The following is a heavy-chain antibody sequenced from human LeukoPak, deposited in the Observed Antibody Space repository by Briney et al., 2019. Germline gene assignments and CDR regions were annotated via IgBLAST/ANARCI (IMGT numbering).Heavy chain of an antibody. J-gene: IGHJ5*02. CDR3: ATTYYYDSSGYRGTEFRFDP. D-gene: IGHD3-22*01. Sequence: ASVKVSCKASGGTFSSYAISWVRQAPGQGLEWMGGIIPIFGTANYAQKFQGRVTITTDESTSTAYMELSSLRSEDTAVYYCATTYYYDSSGYRGTEFRFDPWGQGTLVTVSS. V-gene: IGHV1-69*05. CDR2: IIPIFGTA. CDR1: GGTFSSYA.